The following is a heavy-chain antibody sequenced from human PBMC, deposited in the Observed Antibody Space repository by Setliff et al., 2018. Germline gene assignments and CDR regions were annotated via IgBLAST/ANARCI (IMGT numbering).Heavy chain of an antibody. CDR2: IYYRGST. CDR1: GGSISSSGYY. Sequence: SETLSLTCTVSGGSISSSGYYWGWIRQPPGKGLEWIGSIYYRGSTYYNPSLKSRVTMSVDASKNQFSLKLSSVTAADTAAYYCARGDSSGYYYILFDFWGQGTQVTVS. V-gene: IGHV4-39*07. J-gene: IGHJ4*02. CDR3: ARGDSSGYYYILFDF. D-gene: IGHD3-22*01.